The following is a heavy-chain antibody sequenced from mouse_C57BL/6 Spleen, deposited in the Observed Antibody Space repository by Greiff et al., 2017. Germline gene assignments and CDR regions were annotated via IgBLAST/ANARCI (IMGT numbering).Heavy chain of an antibody. V-gene: IGHV1-47*01. CDR2: FHPYNDDT. J-gene: IGHJ1*03. D-gene: IGHD2-3*01. Sequence: VQLQQPGAELVMPGASVKMSCKASGYTFTTYPIEWMKQNHGKSLEWIGNFHPYNDDTKYNEKFKGKATLTVEKSSSTVDLELSRLTADDSAVYYCAILSYFDGWGTGTTVTVAS. CDR3: AILSYFDG. CDR1: GYTFTTYP.